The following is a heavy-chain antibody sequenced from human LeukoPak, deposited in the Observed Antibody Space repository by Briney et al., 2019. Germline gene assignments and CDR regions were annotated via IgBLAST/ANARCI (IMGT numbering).Heavy chain of an antibody. CDR2: IYYSGST. J-gene: IGHJ4*02. CDR1: GGSISSYY. Sequence: PSETLSLTCTVSGGSISSYYWSWIRQPPGKGLEWIGYIYYSGSTNYNPSLKSRVTMSVDTSKNQFSLKLSSVTAADTAVYYCAREGYDSSGYPFDYWGQGTLVTVSS. D-gene: IGHD3-22*01. V-gene: IGHV4-59*12. CDR3: AREGYDSSGYPFDY.